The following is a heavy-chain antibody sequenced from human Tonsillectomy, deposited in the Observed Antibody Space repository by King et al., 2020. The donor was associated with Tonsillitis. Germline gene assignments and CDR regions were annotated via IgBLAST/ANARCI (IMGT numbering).Heavy chain of an antibody. Sequence: VQLVESGGTLVRPGGSLRLSCAVSGFTFSDSYMSWIRQAPGKGLECISYMSTRGRTISYADSVKGRFTISRDNAKSSLYLQMNSLRAEDTAVYYCAGVAGEYFDRWGQGTLVTGAS. CDR1: GFTFSDSY. J-gene: IGHJ4*02. CDR3: AGVAGEYFDR. D-gene: IGHD7-27*01. V-gene: IGHV3-11*01. CDR2: MSTRGRTI.